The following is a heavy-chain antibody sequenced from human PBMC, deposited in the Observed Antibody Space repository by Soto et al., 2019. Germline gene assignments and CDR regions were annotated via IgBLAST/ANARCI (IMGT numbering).Heavy chain of an antibody. J-gene: IGHJ6*02. D-gene: IGHD6-13*01. Sequence: SETLSLTCTVSGGSISSGGYYWSWIRQHPGKGLEWIGYIYYSGSTYYNPSLKSRVTISVDTSKNQFSLKLSSVTAADTAVYYCARDTIAASYYYYGMDVWGQGTTVTVSS. V-gene: IGHV4-31*03. CDR2: IYYSGST. CDR3: ARDTIAASYYYYGMDV. CDR1: GGSISSGGYY.